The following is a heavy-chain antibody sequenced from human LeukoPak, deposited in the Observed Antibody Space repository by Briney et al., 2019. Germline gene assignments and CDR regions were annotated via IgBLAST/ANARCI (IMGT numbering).Heavy chain of an antibody. D-gene: IGHD2-15*01. CDR3: ARQEYCSGGSCYTWFDP. CDR1: GYSINDYW. Sequence: GESLKISCKGSGYSINDYWIGWVRQMPGKGLEWMGIIYPADSDIRYSPSFQGQVTISADKSISTAYLQWSSLKASDTAMYYCARQEYCSGGSCYTWFDPWGQGTLVTVSS. J-gene: IGHJ5*02. CDR2: IYPADSDI. V-gene: IGHV5-51*01.